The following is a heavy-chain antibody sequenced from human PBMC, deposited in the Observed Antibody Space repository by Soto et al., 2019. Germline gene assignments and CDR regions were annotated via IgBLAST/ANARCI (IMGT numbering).Heavy chain of an antibody. Sequence: SVKVSCKASGGSFSSYAISWVRQAPGQRLEWMGGIIPIFGTANYAQKFQGRVTITADESTSTAYMELSSLRSEDTAVYYCARRSTLGYCSSTSCYDDYYYYGMDVWGQGTTVTVSS. V-gene: IGHV1-69*13. CDR1: GGSFSSYA. CDR2: IIPIFGTA. CDR3: ARRSTLGYCSSTSCYDDYYYYGMDV. D-gene: IGHD2-2*01. J-gene: IGHJ6*02.